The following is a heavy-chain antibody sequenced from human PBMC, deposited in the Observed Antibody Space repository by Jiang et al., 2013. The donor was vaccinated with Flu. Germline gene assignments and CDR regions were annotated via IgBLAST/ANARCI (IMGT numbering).Heavy chain of an antibody. Sequence: SGAEVKKPGASVKVSCKASGYTFTGYYMHWVRQAPGQGLEWMGWINPNSGGTNYAQKFQGWVTMTRDTSISTAYMELSRLRSDDTAVYYCARSLIDDSSGYYMLPPIDYWGQGTLVTVSS. CDR1: GYTFTGYY. CDR3: ARSLIDDSSGYYMLPPIDY. V-gene: IGHV1-2*04. CDR2: INPNSGGT. J-gene: IGHJ4*02. D-gene: IGHD3-22*01.